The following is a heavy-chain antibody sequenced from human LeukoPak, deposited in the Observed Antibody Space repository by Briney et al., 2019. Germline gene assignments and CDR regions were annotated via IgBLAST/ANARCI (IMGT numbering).Heavy chain of an antibody. CDR3: ARVPAFYYGDYWTSSNSFDY. V-gene: IGHV4-4*02. Sequence: SETLSLTCAVSGGSISTSHWRGWARPPPGKGLEWIGEIFQTGRTSYNPSLKSRLIISLGKSRNQFSLELSSVTAADTAVYYCARVPAFYYGDYWTSSNSFDYWGQGTLVTVSS. D-gene: IGHD4-17*01. J-gene: IGHJ4*02. CDR1: GGSISTSHW. CDR2: IFQTGRT.